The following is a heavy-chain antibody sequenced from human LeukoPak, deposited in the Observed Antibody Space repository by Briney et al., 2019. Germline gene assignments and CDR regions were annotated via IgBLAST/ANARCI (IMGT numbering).Heavy chain of an antibody. J-gene: IGHJ3*02. CDR1: GFTVSSNY. D-gene: IGHD3-22*01. CDR3: ATYLPYHYDSPLYAFDI. V-gene: IGHV3-53*01. Sequence: GGSLRLSCAASGFTVSSNYMSWVRQAPGKGLEWVSVIYSGGSTYYADSVKGRFTISRDNSKNTLYLQMNSLRAEDTAVYYCATYLPYHYDSPLYAFDIWGQGTMVTVSS. CDR2: IYSGGST.